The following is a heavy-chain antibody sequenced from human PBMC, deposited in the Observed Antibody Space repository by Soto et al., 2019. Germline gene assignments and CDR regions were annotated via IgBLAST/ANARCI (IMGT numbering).Heavy chain of an antibody. CDR1: GYTFTSYD. CDR3: ARRYSSSSLYYYYYMDV. CDR2: MNPNSGNT. D-gene: IGHD6-6*01. J-gene: IGHJ6*03. Sequence: ASVKVSCKASGYTFTSYDINWVRQATGQGLEWMGWMNPNSGNTGYAQKFQGRVTMTRNTSISTAYMELSSLRSEDTAVYYCARRYSSSSLYYYYYMDVWGKGTTVTVSS. V-gene: IGHV1-8*01.